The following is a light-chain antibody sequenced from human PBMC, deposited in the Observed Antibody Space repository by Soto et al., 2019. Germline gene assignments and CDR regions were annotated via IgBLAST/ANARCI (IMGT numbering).Light chain of an antibody. CDR2: GAS. CDR3: QQYMSSVT. V-gene: IGKV3-20*01. Sequence: EIVLTQSPGSLSLSPGQRATLSCRASQSVDTTFFAWYQKKPGQAPRLLIYGASKRATGIPDRFSGSGSGTDFTLIVSRLQPEYFAVYYCQQYMSSVTFGQGTMVEIK. CDR1: QSVDTTF. J-gene: IGKJ1*01.